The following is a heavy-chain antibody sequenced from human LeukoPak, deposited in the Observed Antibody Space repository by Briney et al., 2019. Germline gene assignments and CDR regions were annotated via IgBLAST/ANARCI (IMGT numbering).Heavy chain of an antibody. Sequence: GRSLRLSCAASGFTFSSYDMHWVRQAPGKGLEWVALISYDGSNKYYADSVKGRFTISRDNSKNTLYLQMNSLRAEDTAVYYCARGAMVRGADFDYWGQGTLVTVSS. CDR2: ISYDGSNK. CDR3: ARGAMVRGADFDY. D-gene: IGHD3-10*01. V-gene: IGHV3-30*03. CDR1: GFTFSSYD. J-gene: IGHJ4*02.